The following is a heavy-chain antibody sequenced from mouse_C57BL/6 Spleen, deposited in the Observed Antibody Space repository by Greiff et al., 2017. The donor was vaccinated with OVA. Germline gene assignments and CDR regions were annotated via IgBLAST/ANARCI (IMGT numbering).Heavy chain of an antibody. CDR1: GFTFSDYG. CDR2: ISSGSSTI. Sequence: EVKLVESGGGLVKPGGSLKLSCAASGFTFSDYGMHWVRQAPEKGLEWVAYISSGSSTIYYADTVKGRFTISRDNAKNTLFLQMTSLRSEDTAMYYCARGITTVAAGAYWGQGTLVTVSA. V-gene: IGHV5-17*01. D-gene: IGHD1-1*01. J-gene: IGHJ3*01. CDR3: ARGITTVAAGAY.